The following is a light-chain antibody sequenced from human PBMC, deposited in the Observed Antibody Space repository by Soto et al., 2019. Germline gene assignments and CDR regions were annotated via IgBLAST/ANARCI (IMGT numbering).Light chain of an antibody. CDR3: QQYGSSRWT. V-gene: IGKV3-20*01. CDR2: GAS. CDR1: QSVSSNY. Sequence: ENVLTQSPGTLFLSPGERATLSCRASQSVSSNYLAWYQQKPGQAPRLLVYGASSRATGIPDRFSGSGSGTDFTLTISRLEPEDFAVYYCQQYGSSRWTFGQGTKVEIK. J-gene: IGKJ1*01.